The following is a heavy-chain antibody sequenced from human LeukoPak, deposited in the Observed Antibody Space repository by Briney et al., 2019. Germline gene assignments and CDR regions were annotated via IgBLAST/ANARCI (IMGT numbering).Heavy chain of an antibody. CDR2: ISGSGGST. V-gene: IGHV3-23*01. CDR3: AKVTHYDFWSGYPADY. CDR1: GFTFSSYA. D-gene: IGHD3-3*01. Sequence: GGSLRLSCAASGFTFSSYAMSWVRQAPGKGLEWVSAISGSGGSTYYADSVEGRFTISRDNSKNTLYLQMNSLRAEDTAVYYCAKVTHYDFWSGYPADYWGQGTLVTVSS. J-gene: IGHJ4*02.